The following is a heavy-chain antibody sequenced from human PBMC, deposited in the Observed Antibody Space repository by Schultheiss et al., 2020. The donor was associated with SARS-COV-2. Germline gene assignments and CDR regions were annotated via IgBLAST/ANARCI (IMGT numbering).Heavy chain of an antibody. CDR3: ARAPCSSTSCYGTTPIDYYYYGMDV. J-gene: IGHJ6*02. V-gene: IGHV3-23*01. D-gene: IGHD2-2*01. CDR1: GFTFSSYA. Sequence: GGSLRLSCAASGFTFSSYAMSWVRQAPGKGLEWVSAISGSGGSTYYADSVKGRFTISRDNSKNTLYLQMNSLRAGDTAVYYCARAPCSSTSCYGTTPIDYYYYGMDVWGQGTTVTVSS. CDR2: ISGSGGST.